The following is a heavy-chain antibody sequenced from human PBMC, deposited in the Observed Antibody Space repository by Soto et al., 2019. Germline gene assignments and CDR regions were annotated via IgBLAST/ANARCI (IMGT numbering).Heavy chain of an antibody. V-gene: IGHV5-51*01. CDR2: IYPGDSDT. D-gene: IGHD3-22*01. J-gene: IGHJ5*02. CDR1: AYSFTSYW. CDR3: ARVVHADYYDSSGSNWFDP. Sequence: PGESLKISCQGSAYSFTSYWIGWVRQMPGKGLECMGIIYPGDSDTRYSPSFQGHVTISADKSISTAYLQWSSLKASDTAMYYCARVVHADYYDSSGSNWFDPWGQGTLVTVSS.